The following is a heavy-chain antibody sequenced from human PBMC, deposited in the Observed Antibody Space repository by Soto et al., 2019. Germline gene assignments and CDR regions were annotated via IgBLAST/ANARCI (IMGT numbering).Heavy chain of an antibody. CDR2: IGGSGDST. CDR1: GFTFSTYA. CDR3: AHARRHGVIDAYDI. D-gene: IGHD4-17*01. V-gene: IGHV3-23*01. J-gene: IGHJ3*02. Sequence: PGGSLRLSCAASGFTFSTYAMNWVRQAPGKGLEWVSAIGGSGDSTYYADSVKGRFTISRDNSINMLYLQMNSLRTEGTAVDYFAHARRHGVIDAYDIWGQGAMVTVSS.